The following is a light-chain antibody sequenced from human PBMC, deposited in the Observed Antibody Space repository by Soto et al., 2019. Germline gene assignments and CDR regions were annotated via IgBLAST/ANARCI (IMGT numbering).Light chain of an antibody. V-gene: IGKV3-20*01. J-gene: IGKJ1*01. Sequence: EIVLTQSPGTLSLSPGERATISCRASQSVSSSYLAWYQQKPGQAPRLLIYGASSRATGIPDRFSGSGSGTDFTLTISRLEPDDFAVYYCQQYGSSPGTFGQGTKVDIK. CDR2: GAS. CDR1: QSVSSSY. CDR3: QQYGSSPGT.